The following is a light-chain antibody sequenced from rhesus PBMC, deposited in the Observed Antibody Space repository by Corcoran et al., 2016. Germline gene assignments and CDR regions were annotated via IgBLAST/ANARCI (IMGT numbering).Light chain of an antibody. CDR1: QTVSSN. J-gene: IGKJ4*01. V-gene: IGKV3-42*03. CDR2: DVS. CDR3: QEYSDWPLT. Sequence: PGERATLSCRASQTVSSNLAWYQQKPGQAPSLLIYDVSRRSTGIPDRFSGSGSGTDFTVTISSLEPEDFEIYYCQEYSDWPLTFGGGTKVEIK.